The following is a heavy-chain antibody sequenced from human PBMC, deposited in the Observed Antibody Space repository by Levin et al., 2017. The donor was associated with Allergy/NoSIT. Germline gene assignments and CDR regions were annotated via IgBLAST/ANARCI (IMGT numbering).Heavy chain of an antibody. CDR2: IYHSGHT. D-gene: IGHD3-16*01. Sequence: SETLSLTCIVPGDSISNYYWHWIRQPPGKGLEWIGYIYHSGHTNYNPSLKSRLTMSLDTSKNHFSLKLSSVTAADRAVYYCARSTFGRLPDYWGQGTLVTVSS. J-gene: IGHJ4*02. CDR1: GDSISNYY. CDR3: ARSTFGRLPDY. V-gene: IGHV4-59*01.